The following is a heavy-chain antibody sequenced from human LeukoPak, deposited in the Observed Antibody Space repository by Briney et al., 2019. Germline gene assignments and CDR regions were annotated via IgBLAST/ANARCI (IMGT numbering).Heavy chain of an antibody. CDR3: AREPPGY. Sequence: SETLSLTCTVSGGSVTSGNYYWNWIRQPAGKGLEWIGRIYTNGGASYNPSLKSRVTISIDASKNQFSLRLSSVTAADTAVYYCAREPPGYWGQGILVTVSS. J-gene: IGHJ4*02. CDR1: GGSVTSGNYY. CDR2: IYTNGGA. V-gene: IGHV4-61*02.